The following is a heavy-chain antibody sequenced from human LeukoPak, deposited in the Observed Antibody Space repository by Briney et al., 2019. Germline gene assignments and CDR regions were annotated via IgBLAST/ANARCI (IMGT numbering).Heavy chain of an antibody. CDR3: ARVGREYQLLSNYYYYGMDV. D-gene: IGHD2-2*01. CDR2: IKQDGSEK. CDR1: GFTFSSYW. J-gene: IGHJ6*02. Sequence: PGGSLRLSCAASGFTFSSYWMSWVRQPPGKGLEWVANIKQDGSEKYYVDYVKGRFTISRDNAKNSLYLQMNSLRAEDTAVYYCARVGREYQLLSNYYYYGMDVWGQGTTVTVSS. V-gene: IGHV3-7*01.